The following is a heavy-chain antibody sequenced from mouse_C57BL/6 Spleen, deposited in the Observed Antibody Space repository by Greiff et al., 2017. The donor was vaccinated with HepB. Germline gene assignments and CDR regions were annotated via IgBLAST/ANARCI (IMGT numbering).Heavy chain of an antibody. V-gene: IGHV1-26*01. J-gene: IGHJ4*01. CDR2: INPNNGGT. Sequence: VQLQQSGPELVKPGASVKISCKASGYTFTDYYMNWVKQSHGKSLEWIGDINPNNGGTSYNQKFKGKATLTVDKSSSTAYMELRSLTSEDSAVYYCARWRLLRAYYAMDYWGQGTSVTVSS. CDR1: GYTFTDYY. D-gene: IGHD1-1*01. CDR3: ARWRLLRAYYAMDY.